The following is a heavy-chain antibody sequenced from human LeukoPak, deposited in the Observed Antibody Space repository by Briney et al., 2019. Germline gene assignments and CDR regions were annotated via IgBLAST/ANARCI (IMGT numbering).Heavy chain of an antibody. V-gene: IGHV4-34*01. CDR3: ARGNYYDSSGPLYFDY. J-gene: IGHJ4*02. CDR2: INHSGST. D-gene: IGHD3-22*01. CDR1: GGSFSGYY. Sequence: SETLSLTCAVYGGSFSGYYWSWIRQPPGEGLEWVGEINHSGSTNYNPSLKSRVTISVDTSKNQFSLKLSSVAAADTAVYYCARGNYYDSSGPLYFDYWGQGTLVTVSS.